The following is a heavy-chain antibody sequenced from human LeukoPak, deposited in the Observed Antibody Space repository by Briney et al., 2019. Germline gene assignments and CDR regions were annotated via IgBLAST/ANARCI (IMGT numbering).Heavy chain of an antibody. D-gene: IGHD6-19*01. Sequence: SDTLSLTCTVSGGFISSGGYYWSWVPQHPGKGLEWIEYIYYSGSIYYNPSVKSRVTISVDTSKNQFSLKLSSVTAADTAVYYCARTGAVAAQKRSYFDYWGQGTLVTVSS. J-gene: IGHJ4*02. CDR2: IYYSGSI. V-gene: IGHV4-31*03. CDR1: GGFISSGGYY. CDR3: ARTGAVAAQKRSYFDY.